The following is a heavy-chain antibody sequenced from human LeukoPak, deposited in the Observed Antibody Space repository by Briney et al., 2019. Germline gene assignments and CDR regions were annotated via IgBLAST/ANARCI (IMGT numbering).Heavy chain of an antibody. D-gene: IGHD6-19*01. CDR3: AKGQWLVLFPDY. CDR1: GFTFSSYG. CDR2: ISYDGSNK. V-gene: IGHV3-30*18. Sequence: GGSLRLSCAASGFTFSSYGMHWVGQAPGKGLEWVAVISYDGSNKYYADSVKGRFTISRDNSKNTLYLQMNSLRAEDTAVYYCAKGQWLVLFPDYWGQGTLVTVSS. J-gene: IGHJ4*02.